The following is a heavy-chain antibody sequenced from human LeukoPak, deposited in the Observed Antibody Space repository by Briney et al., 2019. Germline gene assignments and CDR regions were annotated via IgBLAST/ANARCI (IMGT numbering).Heavy chain of an antibody. J-gene: IGHJ4*02. CDR1: GGTFSSYA. CDR2: IIPIFDTA. V-gene: IGHV1-69*01. D-gene: IGHD3-10*01. Sequence: ASVTVSCKASGGTFSSYAISWVRQAPGQGLEWMGGIIPIFDTANYAQKFQGRVTITADESTSTAYMELSSLRSEDTAVYYCARAVLFTYYGSGSYPNGPGSYFDYWGQGTLVTVSS. CDR3: ARAVLFTYYGSGSYPNGPGSYFDY.